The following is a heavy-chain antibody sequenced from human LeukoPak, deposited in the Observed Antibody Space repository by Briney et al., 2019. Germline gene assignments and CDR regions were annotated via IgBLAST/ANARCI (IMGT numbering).Heavy chain of an antibody. Sequence: SVKVSCKASGGTFSSYAISWVRQDPGQGPEWMGGIIPIFGTANYAQKFQGRVTITADKSTSTAYMELSSLRSEDTAVYYCARGSSSWYPNSSFDYWGQGTLVTVSS. CDR1: GGTFSSYA. V-gene: IGHV1-69*06. CDR3: ARGSSSWYPNSSFDY. J-gene: IGHJ4*02. CDR2: IIPIFGTA. D-gene: IGHD6-13*01.